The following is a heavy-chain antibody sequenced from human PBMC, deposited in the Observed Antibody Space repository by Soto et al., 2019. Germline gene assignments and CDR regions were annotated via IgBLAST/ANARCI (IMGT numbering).Heavy chain of an antibody. CDR3: ARVPLYSSSSRDYYYYGMDV. CDR1: GFTFNSYP. Sequence: LRLSCAASGFTFNSYPMHWVRQAPGKGLEWVAVISYDGRNKYYADSVKGRFIISRDNSKNTLYLQMNSLRAEDTAVYYCARVPLYSSSSRDYYYYGMDVWGQGTTVTVSS. CDR2: ISYDGRNK. J-gene: IGHJ6*02. V-gene: IGHV3-30*04. D-gene: IGHD6-6*01.